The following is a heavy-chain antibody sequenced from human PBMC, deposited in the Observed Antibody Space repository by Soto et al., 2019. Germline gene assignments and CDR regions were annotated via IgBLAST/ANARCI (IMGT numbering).Heavy chain of an antibody. CDR1: GFTFSSYG. J-gene: IGHJ6*03. Sequence: QVQLVESGGGVVQPGRSLRLSCAASGFTFSSYGMHWVRQAPGKGLEWVAVIWYDGSNKYYADSVKGRFTISRDNSKNTPYLQMNSLRAEDTAVYYCAREGGSSWYSYYYYMDVWGKGTTVTVSS. CDR3: AREGGSSWYSYYYYMDV. D-gene: IGHD6-13*01. CDR2: IWYDGSNK. V-gene: IGHV3-33*01.